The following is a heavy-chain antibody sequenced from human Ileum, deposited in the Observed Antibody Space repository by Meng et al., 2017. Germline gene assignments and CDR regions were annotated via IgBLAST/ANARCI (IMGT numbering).Heavy chain of an antibody. D-gene: IGHD1-26*01. CDR2: ISTSGST. V-gene: IGHV4-61*02. CDR1: GVSINSGYDH. Sequence: LRLSCTVSGVSINSGYDHWSWIRQPAGEGLEWIGRISTSGSTTYNPSLKSQVTISVDTSKNQFSLKLRSVTAADTAVYYCARLLGGATRIDPWGQGTLVTVSS. CDR3: ARLLGGATRIDP. J-gene: IGHJ5*02.